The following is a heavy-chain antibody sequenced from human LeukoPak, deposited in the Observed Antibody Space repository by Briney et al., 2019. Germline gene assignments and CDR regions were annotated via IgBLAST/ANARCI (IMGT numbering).Heavy chain of an antibody. CDR3: AGSSWYYYDSSGNAFDI. J-gene: IGHJ3*02. CDR1: GFTFSSYG. D-gene: IGHD3-22*01. Sequence: PGGSLRLSCAASGFTFSSYGMHWVRQAPGKGLEWVAVISYDGSNKYYADSVKGRFTISRDNSKNTLYLQMNSLRAEDTAVYYCAGSSWYYYDSSGNAFDIWGQGTMVTVSS. V-gene: IGHV3-30*03. CDR2: ISYDGSNK.